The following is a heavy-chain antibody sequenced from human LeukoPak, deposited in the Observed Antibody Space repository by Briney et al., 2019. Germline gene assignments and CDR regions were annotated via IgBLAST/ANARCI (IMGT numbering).Heavy chain of an antibody. J-gene: IGHJ6*02. D-gene: IGHD3-9*01. CDR3: ARDTTNEASRYFDWLRTTNYGMDV. V-gene: IGHV1-69*13. CDR2: IIPIFGTA. CDR1: GGTFSSYA. Sequence: SVKVSCKASGGTFSSYAISWVRQAPGQGLEWMGGIIPIFGTANYAQKFQGRVTITADESTSTAYMELSSLRSEDTAVYYCARDTTNEASRYFDWLRTTNYGMDVWGQGTTVTVSS.